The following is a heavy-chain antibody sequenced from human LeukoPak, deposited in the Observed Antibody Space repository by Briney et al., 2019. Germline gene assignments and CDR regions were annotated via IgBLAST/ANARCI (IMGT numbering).Heavy chain of an antibody. Sequence: GGSLRLSCAASGFTFSSYSMNWVRQAPGKGLGWVSSISSSSSYIYYADSVKGRFTISRDNAKNSLYLQMNSLRAEDTAVYYCARVKRAVAGTGNIVFDYWGQGTLVTVSS. CDR1: GFTFSSYS. D-gene: IGHD6-19*01. V-gene: IGHV3-21*01. CDR3: ARVKRAVAGTGNIVFDY. J-gene: IGHJ4*02. CDR2: ISSSSSYI.